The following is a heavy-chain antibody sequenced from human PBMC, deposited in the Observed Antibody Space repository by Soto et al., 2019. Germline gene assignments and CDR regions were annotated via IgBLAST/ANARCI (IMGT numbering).Heavy chain of an antibody. J-gene: IGHJ6*02. CDR3: ARDLRLTYYEFWSRYSPSVYGMDA. CDR2: INPSGGST. CDR1: GYTFTSYY. V-gene: IGHV1-46*01. D-gene: IGHD3-3*01. Sequence: ASVKVSCKASGYTFTSYYMHWVRQAPGQGLEWMGIINPSGGSTSYAQKFQGRVTMTRDTSTSTVYMELSSLRSEDTAVYYCARDLRLTYYEFWSRYSPSVYGMDAWGQGTTVTV.